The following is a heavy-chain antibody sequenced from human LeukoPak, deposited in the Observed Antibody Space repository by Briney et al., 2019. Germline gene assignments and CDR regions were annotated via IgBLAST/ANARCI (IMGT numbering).Heavy chain of an antibody. Sequence: SETLSLTCTVSGGSISRDYWSWIRQPPGKGLEWIGYIYYTGSTNYNPSLNSRVTISLETSKNQFSLNLSSVTAADTAVYYCARRFTIFGVTYWFDPWGQGTLVIVSS. V-gene: IGHV4-59*01. J-gene: IGHJ5*02. CDR2: IYYTGST. D-gene: IGHD3-3*01. CDR1: GGSISRDY. CDR3: ARRFTIFGVTYWFDP.